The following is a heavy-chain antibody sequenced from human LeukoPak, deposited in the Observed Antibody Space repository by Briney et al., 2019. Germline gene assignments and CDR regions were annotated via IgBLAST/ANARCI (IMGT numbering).Heavy chain of an antibody. Sequence: GGTLRLSCAASGFTFSSYGMSWVRQAPGEGLEWVSAISGSGGSTYYADSVKGRFTISRDNSKNTLYLQMNSLRAEDTAVYYCAKADSSGWYVRGYYFDYWGQGTLVTVSS. V-gene: IGHV3-23*01. CDR2: ISGSGGST. CDR3: AKADSSGWYVRGYYFDY. D-gene: IGHD6-19*01. CDR1: GFTFSSYG. J-gene: IGHJ4*02.